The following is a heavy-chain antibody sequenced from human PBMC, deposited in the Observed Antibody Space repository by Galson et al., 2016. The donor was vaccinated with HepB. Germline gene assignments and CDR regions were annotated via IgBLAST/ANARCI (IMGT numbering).Heavy chain of an antibody. Sequence: ETLSLTCTVSGGSIGTHYWSWIRQPPGKGLEWIGHIFYTGSTEYNPSLKSRVTISVDTSKNQFSLKLSSVTAADTAVYYCARDAHYGDLHNDAFDIWGQGTMVTVSS. V-gene: IGHV4-59*11. CDR1: GGSIGTHY. J-gene: IGHJ3*02. CDR2: IFYTGST. CDR3: ARDAHYGDLHNDAFDI. D-gene: IGHD4-17*01.